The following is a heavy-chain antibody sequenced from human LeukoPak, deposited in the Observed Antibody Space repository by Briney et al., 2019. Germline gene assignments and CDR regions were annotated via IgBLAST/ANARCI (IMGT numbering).Heavy chain of an antibody. CDR2: IWYDGSNK. D-gene: IGHD2-21*01. CDR3: ARDTVWWQAFDY. J-gene: IGHJ4*02. CDR1: GFTFSSYG. Sequence: PGGSLRLSCAASGFTFSSYGMHWVRQAPGKGLEWVAVIWYDGSNKYYADSVKGRFTISRDNSKNTLYLQMNSLRAEDTAVYYCARDTVWWQAFDYWGQGTLVTVSS. V-gene: IGHV3-33*01.